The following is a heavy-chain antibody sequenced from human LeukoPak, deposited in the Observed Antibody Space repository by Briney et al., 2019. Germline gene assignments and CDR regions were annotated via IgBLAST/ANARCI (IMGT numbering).Heavy chain of an antibody. CDR3: ARGGYYGSGSYGP. V-gene: IGHV3-30-3*01. CDR2: ISYDGSNK. Sequence: GGSLRLSCAASGFTFSSYAMHWVRQAPGKGLEWVAVISYDGSNKYYADSVKGRFTISRDNSKNTLYLQMNSLRAEDTAVYYCARGGYYGSGSYGPWGQGTLVTVSS. CDR1: GFTFSSYA. D-gene: IGHD3-10*01. J-gene: IGHJ5*02.